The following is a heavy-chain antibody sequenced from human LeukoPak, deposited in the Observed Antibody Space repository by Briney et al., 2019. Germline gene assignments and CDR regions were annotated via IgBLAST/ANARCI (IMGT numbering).Heavy chain of an antibody. CDR3: ARGHVDNFDY. D-gene: IGHD3/OR15-3a*01. J-gene: IGHJ4*02. CDR1: GGSISNYY. V-gene: IGHV4-59*08. Sequence: SETLSLTCTVSGGSISNYYWTWIRQPPGKGLEWIGFISYSGNTYYNPSLKSRVTISVDTSKNQFSLKLSSVTAADTAVYYCARGHVDNFDYWGQGTLVTVSS. CDR2: ISYSGNT.